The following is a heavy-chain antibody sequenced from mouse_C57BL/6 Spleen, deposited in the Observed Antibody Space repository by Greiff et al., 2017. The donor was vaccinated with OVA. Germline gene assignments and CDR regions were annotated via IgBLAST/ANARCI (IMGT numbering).Heavy chain of an antibody. V-gene: IGHV1-15*01. D-gene: IGHD1-1*01. CDR3: TRPLLLNAMDY. J-gene: IGHJ4*01. CDR1: GYTFTDYE. CDR2: IDPETGGT. Sequence: VQGVESGAELVRPGASVTLSCKASGYTFTDYEMHWVKQTPVHGLEWIGAIDPETGGTAYNQKFKGKAILTADKSSSTAYMELRSLTSEDSAVYYCTRPLLLNAMDYWGQGTSVTVSS.